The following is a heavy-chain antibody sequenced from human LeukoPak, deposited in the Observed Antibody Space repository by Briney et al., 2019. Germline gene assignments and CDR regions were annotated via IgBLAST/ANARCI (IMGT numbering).Heavy chain of an antibody. CDR2: ISSSSSYI. J-gene: IGHJ4*02. D-gene: IGHD6-19*01. V-gene: IGHV3-21*01. CDR3: ARDSSGWYRPLGY. Sequence: GGSLRLSCAASGFTFSSYSMNWVRQAPGKGLEWVSSISSSSSYIYYADSVKGRFTISRDNAKNSLYLQMNSPRAEDTAVYYCARDSSGWYRPLGYWGQGTLVTVSS. CDR1: GFTFSSYS.